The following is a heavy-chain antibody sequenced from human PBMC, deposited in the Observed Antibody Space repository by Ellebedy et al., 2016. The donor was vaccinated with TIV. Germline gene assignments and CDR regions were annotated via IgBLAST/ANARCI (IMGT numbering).Heavy chain of an antibody. Sequence: GESLKISCAASGFTVSSNYMSWVRQAPGKGLEWVSVIYSGGSTYYADSVKGRFTISRDNSKNTLYLQMNSLRAEDTAVYYCARDLGRDSAYWGQGTLVTVSS. CDR2: IYSGGST. D-gene: IGHD7-27*01. CDR3: ARDLGRDSAY. J-gene: IGHJ4*02. V-gene: IGHV3-66*01. CDR1: GFTVSSNY.